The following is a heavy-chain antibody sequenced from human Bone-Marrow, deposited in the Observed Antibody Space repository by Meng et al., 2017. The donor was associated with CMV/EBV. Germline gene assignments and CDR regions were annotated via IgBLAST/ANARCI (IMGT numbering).Heavy chain of an antibody. CDR3: ARDHEAHYYGSGGWFDP. J-gene: IGHJ5*02. CDR2: MNPNSGNT. V-gene: IGHV1-8*01. Sequence: ASVKVSCKASGYTFTSYDINWVRQATGQGLEWMGWMNPNSGNTGYAQKFQGRVTMTRNTSISTAYMELSSLRSEDTAVYYCARDHEAHYYGSGGWFDPWGQGTLVTVSS. D-gene: IGHD3-10*01. CDR1: GYTFTSYD.